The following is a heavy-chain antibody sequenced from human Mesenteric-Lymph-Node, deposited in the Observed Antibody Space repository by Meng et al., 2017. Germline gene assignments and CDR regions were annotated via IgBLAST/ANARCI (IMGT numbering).Heavy chain of an antibody. Sequence: QVQLQESGPGLVKPSQTLSLICTVSGGSISSGDYYWSWIRQPPGKGLEWIGYIYYSGSTYYNPSLKSRVTISVDTSKNQFSLRLSSVTAADTAVYYCARDLGVATSIAGFVYWSQGTLVTVSS. CDR3: ARDLGVATSIAGFVY. D-gene: IGHD5-12*01. CDR2: IYYSGST. CDR1: GGSISSGDYY. V-gene: IGHV4-30-4*01. J-gene: IGHJ4*02.